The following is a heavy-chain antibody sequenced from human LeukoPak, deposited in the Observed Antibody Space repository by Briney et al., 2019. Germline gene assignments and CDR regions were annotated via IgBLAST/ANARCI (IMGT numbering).Heavy chain of an antibody. J-gene: IGHJ4*02. D-gene: IGHD6-13*01. CDR2: ISSNGGST. V-gene: IGHV3-64*01. Sequence: PGGSLRLSCAASGFTFSSYAMHWVRQALGKGLEYVSAISSNGGSTYYANSVKGRFTISRDNSKNTLYLQMGSLRAEDMAVYYCARVGDSSSWYGVGYYFDYWGQGTLVTVSS. CDR1: GFTFSSYA. CDR3: ARVGDSSSWYGVGYYFDY.